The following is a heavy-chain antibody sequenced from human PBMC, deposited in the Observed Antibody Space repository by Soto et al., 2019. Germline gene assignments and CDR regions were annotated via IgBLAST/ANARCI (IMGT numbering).Heavy chain of an antibody. J-gene: IGHJ4*02. V-gene: IGHV4-30-4*01. CDR1: GGSISSGDYY. CDR2: IYYSGST. CDR3: ARAIAVAGSNYFDY. D-gene: IGHD6-19*01. Sequence: PSETLSLTCTVSGGSISSGDYYWSWIRQPPGKGLEWIGYIYYSGSTHYNPSLKSRVTISVDTSKNQFSLKLSSVTAADTAVYYCARAIAVAGSNYFDYWGQGTLVTVSS.